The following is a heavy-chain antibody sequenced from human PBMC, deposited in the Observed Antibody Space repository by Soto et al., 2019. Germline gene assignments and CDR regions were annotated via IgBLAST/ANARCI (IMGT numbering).Heavy chain of an antibody. J-gene: IGHJ4*02. V-gene: IGHV1-18*01. CDR2: ISAYNGNT. Sequence: ASVKVSCKASGYTFTSYGISWVRQAPGQGLEWMGWISAYNGNTNYAQKLQGRVTMTTDTSTSTAYMELRSLRSDDTAVYYCAKEVDENDYAYYFDYWGQGTLVTVSS. D-gene: IGHD4-17*01. CDR3: AKEVDENDYAYYFDY. CDR1: GYTFTSYG.